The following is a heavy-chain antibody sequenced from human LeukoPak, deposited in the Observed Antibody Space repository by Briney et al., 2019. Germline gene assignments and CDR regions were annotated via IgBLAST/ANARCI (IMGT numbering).Heavy chain of an antibody. CDR1: GGSISGSNYY. D-gene: IGHD3-22*01. CDR3: ARDSSGYPDRVQNWFDP. Sequence: SETLSLTCTVSGGSISGSNYYWGWIRQPPGKGLEWIGSILYSGSTYYNPSLKSRVSVSVDTSKNQFSLKLSSVTAADTAVYYCARDSSGYPDRVQNWFDPWGQGTLVTVSS. CDR2: ILYSGST. J-gene: IGHJ5*02. V-gene: IGHV4-39*07.